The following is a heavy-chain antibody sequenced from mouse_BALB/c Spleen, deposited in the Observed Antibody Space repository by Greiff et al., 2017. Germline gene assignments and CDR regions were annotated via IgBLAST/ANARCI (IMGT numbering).Heavy chain of an antibody. V-gene: IGHV2-6-7*01. CDR2: IWGDGST. J-gene: IGHJ3*01. Sequence: VQVVESGPGLVAPSQSLSITCTVSGFSLTGYGVNWVRQPPGKGLEWLGMIWGDGSTDYNSALKSRLSISKDNSKSQVFLKMNSLQTDDTARYYCARGSLVGYDVAWFAYWGQGTLVTVSA. D-gene: IGHD2-14*01. CDR1: GFSLTGYG. CDR3: ARGSLVGYDVAWFAY.